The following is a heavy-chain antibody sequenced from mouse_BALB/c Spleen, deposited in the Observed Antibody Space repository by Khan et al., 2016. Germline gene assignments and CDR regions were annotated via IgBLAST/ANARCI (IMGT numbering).Heavy chain of an antibody. CDR1: GFNIKDTY. Sequence: VQLQQSGAELVKPGASVKLSCTASGFNIKDTYMHWVKQRPEQGLEWIGRIDPANGNTKYDPKFQGKATITADTSSNTAYLQPSSLTSEDTAVYYCGSTGNFDYWGQGTTLTVSS. J-gene: IGHJ2*01. CDR2: IDPANGNT. CDR3: GSTGNFDY. V-gene: IGHV14-3*02. D-gene: IGHD4-1*01.